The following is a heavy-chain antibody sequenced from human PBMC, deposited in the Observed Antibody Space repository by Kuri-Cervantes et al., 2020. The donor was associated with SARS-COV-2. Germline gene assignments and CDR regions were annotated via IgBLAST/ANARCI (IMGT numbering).Heavy chain of an antibody. J-gene: IGHJ6*03. D-gene: IGHD6-6*01. CDR3: ASLQRGSSKYYYYYYMDV. CDR1: GGSISGYY. V-gene: IGHV4-4*09. CDR2: IYSSGRT. Sequence: SETLSLTCTVSGGSISGYYWIWIRQPPGRGLEWVGYIYSSGRTNYNPSLKSRVTISVDTSKNQFSLKLSSVTAADTAVYYCASLQRGSSKYYYYYYMDVWGKGTTVTVSS.